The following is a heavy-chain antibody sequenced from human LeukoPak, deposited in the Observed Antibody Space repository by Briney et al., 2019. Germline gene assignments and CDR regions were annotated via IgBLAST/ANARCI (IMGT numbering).Heavy chain of an antibody. CDR1: GFTFSSYS. D-gene: IGHD3-3*01. V-gene: IGHV3-21*01. CDR2: ISTSSSYI. Sequence: GGSLRLSCAASGFTFSSYSMNWVRQAPGKGLEWVSSISTSSSYIYYADSVKARFTTSRDNSQNTVSLQLNNLRIEDTALYYCAKTSLSDPSGHYYYMDVWGKGTTVTVSS. J-gene: IGHJ6*03. CDR3: AKTSLSDPSGHYYYMDV.